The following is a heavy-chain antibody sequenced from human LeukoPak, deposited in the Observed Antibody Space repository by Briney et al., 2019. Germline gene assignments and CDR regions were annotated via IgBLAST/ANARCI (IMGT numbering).Heavy chain of an antibody. CDR1: GFIFSNYA. Sequence: GGSLRLSCAASGFIFSNYAMTWVRQAPGKGLEWVSGISGGGDNTYYADSVKGRFTISRDNSKNTLYLQMNSLGAEDTAVYYCAKDRWEDLSSLRGAFDIWGQGTMVTVSS. J-gene: IGHJ3*02. D-gene: IGHD1-26*01. CDR3: AKDRWEDLSSLRGAFDI. V-gene: IGHV3-23*01. CDR2: ISGGGDNT.